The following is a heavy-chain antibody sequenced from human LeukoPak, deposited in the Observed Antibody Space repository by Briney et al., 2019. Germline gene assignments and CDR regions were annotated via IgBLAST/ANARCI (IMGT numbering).Heavy chain of an antibody. J-gene: IGHJ4*02. Sequence: PGGSLRLSCAVSGFSFSSYWMNWVRPAPGRGLEWVASINQDGSEKYYADSVKGRFTISRDNAKNSLYLQMNSLRAEDTAIYYCARDGEAAGLYFDYWGQGTLVTVSS. CDR1: GFSFSSYW. CDR3: ARDGEAAGLYFDY. D-gene: IGHD6-13*01. V-gene: IGHV3-7*01. CDR2: INQDGSEK.